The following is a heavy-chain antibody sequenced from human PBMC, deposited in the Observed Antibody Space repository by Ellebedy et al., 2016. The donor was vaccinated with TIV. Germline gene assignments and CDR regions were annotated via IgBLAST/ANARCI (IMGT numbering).Heavy chain of an antibody. V-gene: IGHV4-59*01. CDR2: IYYSGST. Sequence: MPSETLSFTCTVSGDSIRSYYWSWIRQPPGKGLEWIGYIYYSGSTNYNPSLKSRVTISIDTSKNQFSLKLSSVTAADTAVYYCARREGYYGSGSYYANWGQGTLVTVSS. J-gene: IGHJ4*02. CDR1: GDSIRSYY. D-gene: IGHD3-10*01. CDR3: ARREGYYGSGSYYAN.